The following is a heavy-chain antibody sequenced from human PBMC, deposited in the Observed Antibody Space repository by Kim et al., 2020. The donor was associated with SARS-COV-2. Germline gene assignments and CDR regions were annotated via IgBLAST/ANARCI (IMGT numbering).Heavy chain of an antibody. CDR3: ARTLLSGSLSYYYYYGMDV. CDR2: ISYDGSNK. J-gene: IGHJ6*02. CDR1: GFTFSSYG. D-gene: IGHD2-15*01. V-gene: IGHV3-30*03. Sequence: GGSLRLSCAASGFTFSSYGMHWVRQAPGKGLEWVAVISYDGSNKYYADSVKGRFTISRDNSKNTLYLQMNSLRAEDTTVYYCARTLLSGSLSYYYYYGMDVWGQGTTVTVSS.